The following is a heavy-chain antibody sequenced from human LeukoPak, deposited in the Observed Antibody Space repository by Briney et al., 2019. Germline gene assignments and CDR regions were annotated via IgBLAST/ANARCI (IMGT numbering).Heavy chain of an antibody. CDR1: GYTFTSYW. CDR2: IYPSDSDT. J-gene: IGHJ5*01. Sequence: GESLKISCKASGYTFTSYWIGWVRQMPGKGPEWMGLIYPSDSDTSYSPSFQGQVSISADKSISTAYLQWSSLKASDTAMYYCARGGSGWSFYSWGQGTLVTVSS. CDR3: ARGGSGWSFYS. D-gene: IGHD6-19*01. V-gene: IGHV5-51*01.